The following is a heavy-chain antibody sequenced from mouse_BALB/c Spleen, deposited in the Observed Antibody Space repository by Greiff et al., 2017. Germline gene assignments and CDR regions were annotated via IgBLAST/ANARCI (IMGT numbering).Heavy chain of an antibody. Sequence: EVMLVESGGGLVKPGGSLKLSCAASGFTFSSYAMSWVRQTPEKRLEWVASISSGGSTYYPDSVKGRFTISRDNAKNTLYLEMSSLRSEDTAMYYCARDGNYGKMDYWGQGTSVTVSS. CDR3: ARDGNYGKMDY. CDR2: ISSGGST. J-gene: IGHJ4*01. D-gene: IGHD2-1*01. V-gene: IGHV5-6-5*01. CDR1: GFTFSSYA.